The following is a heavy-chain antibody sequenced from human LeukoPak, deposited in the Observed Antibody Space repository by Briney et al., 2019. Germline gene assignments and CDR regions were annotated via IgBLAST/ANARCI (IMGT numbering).Heavy chain of an antibody. V-gene: IGHV3-21*01. CDR3: ANRFDAFDI. CDR1: GFTFSSYS. CDR2: ISSSSSYI. D-gene: IGHD1-14*01. Sequence: PGGSLRLSCAASGFTFSSYSMNWVRQAPGKGLEWVSSISSSSSYIYYAESVKGRFTISRDNAKNSLYLQMNSLRAEDTAVYYCANRFDAFDIWGQGTMVTVSS. J-gene: IGHJ3*02.